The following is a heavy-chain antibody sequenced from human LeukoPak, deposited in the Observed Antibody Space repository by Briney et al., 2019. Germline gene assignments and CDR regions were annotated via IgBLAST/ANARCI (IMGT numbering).Heavy chain of an antibody. CDR1: GYTFTGYY. J-gene: IGHJ4*02. V-gene: IGHV1-2*06. Sequence: ASVKVSCKASGYTFTGYYMHWVRQAPGQGLEWMGRTNPNSGGTNYAQKFQGRVTMTRDTSISTAYMELSRLRSEDTAVYYCARGDGYNAMNYYFDYWGQGTLVTVSS. CDR2: TNPNSGGT. D-gene: IGHD5-24*01. CDR3: ARGDGYNAMNYYFDY.